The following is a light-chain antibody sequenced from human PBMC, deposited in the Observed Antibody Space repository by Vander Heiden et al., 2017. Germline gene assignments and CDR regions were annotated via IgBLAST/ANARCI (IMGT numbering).Light chain of an antibody. Sequence: DIQMTQSPSSVSASVGDRVTITCRASQDISSWLAWYQQKPGTAPKLLIFAASSLQSGVPSRSSGTGSGTDFTLTINILQPEDFATYYCQQANSFPLLTFGGGTKVELK. CDR1: QDISSW. CDR2: AAS. CDR3: QQANSFPLLT. J-gene: IGKJ4*01. V-gene: IGKV1-12*01.